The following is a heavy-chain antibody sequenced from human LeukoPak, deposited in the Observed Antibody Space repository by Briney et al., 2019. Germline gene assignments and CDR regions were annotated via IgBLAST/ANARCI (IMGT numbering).Heavy chain of an antibody. J-gene: IGHJ4*02. CDR2: IYYSGST. Sequence: SETLSLTCTVSGGSISSYYWSWIRQPPGKGLEWIGYIYYSGSTNYNPSLKSRVTISVDTSKNQFSLKLSSVTAADTAVYYCARVNTEDQWLVGSLDYWGQGTLVTVSS. D-gene: IGHD6-19*01. CDR3: ARVNTEDQWLVGSLDY. CDR1: GGSISSYY. V-gene: IGHV4-59*01.